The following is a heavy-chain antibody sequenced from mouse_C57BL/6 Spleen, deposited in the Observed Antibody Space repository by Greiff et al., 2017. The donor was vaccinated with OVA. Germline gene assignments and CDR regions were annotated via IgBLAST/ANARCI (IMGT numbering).Heavy chain of an antibody. CDR2: IDPSDSYT. CDR3: ARERITTVVASDY. Sequence: QVQLQQSGAELVKPGASVKLSCKASGYTFTSYWMQWVKQRPGQGLEWIGEIDPSDSYTNYNQKFKGKATLTVDTSSSTAYMQLSSLTSEDSAVYYCARERITTVVASDYWGQGTTLTVSS. D-gene: IGHD1-1*01. J-gene: IGHJ2*01. CDR1: GYTFTSYW. V-gene: IGHV1-50*01.